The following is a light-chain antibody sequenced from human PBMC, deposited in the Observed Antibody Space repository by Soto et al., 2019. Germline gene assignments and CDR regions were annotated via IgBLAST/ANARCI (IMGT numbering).Light chain of an antibody. CDR1: SSDVGSYNR. J-gene: IGLJ1*01. CDR2: EVS. Sequence: QSVLTQPPSVSGSPGQSVAISCTGTSSDVGSYNRVSWYQQPPGAAPKLMIYEVSNRPSGVPDRLSGSKSGNTASLTISGLQAEDEADYYCNSYTGSSTYVFGTGTKVTVL. CDR3: NSYTGSSTYV. V-gene: IGLV2-18*02.